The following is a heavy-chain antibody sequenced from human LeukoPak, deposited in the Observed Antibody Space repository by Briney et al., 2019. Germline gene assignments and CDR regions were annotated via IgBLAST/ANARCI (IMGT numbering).Heavy chain of an antibody. V-gene: IGHV3-66*01. CDR1: GFTVSSNY. CDR3: ARERERGVISPYFDQ. Sequence: QSGGSLRLSCAASGFTVSSNYMSWVRQAPGRGLEWVSVIYSDGDTRYADSVKGRFTISRDNSKNTLYLQMNSLRAEDTALYYCARERERGVISPYFDQWGQGSLVTVSS. J-gene: IGHJ4*02. CDR2: IYSDGDT. D-gene: IGHD3-10*01.